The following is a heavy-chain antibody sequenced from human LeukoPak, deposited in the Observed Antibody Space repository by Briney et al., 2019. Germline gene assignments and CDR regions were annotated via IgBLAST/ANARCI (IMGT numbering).Heavy chain of an antibody. J-gene: IGHJ5*02. CDR3: ARVYPRGEWFDP. V-gene: IGHV4-59*10. CDR1: GGSFSGYY. Sequence: SETLSLACAVYGGSFSGYYWSWIRQPAGKGLEWIGRIYTSGSTNYNPSLKSRVTMSVDTSKNQFSLKLSSVTAADTAVYYCARVYPRGEWFDPWGQGTLVTVSS. D-gene: IGHD2-2*02. CDR2: IYTSGST.